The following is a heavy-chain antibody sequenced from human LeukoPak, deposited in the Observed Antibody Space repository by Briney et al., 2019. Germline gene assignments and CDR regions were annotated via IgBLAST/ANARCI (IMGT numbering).Heavy chain of an antibody. V-gene: IGHV3-30-3*01. CDR3: ARDTGYYYDSSGYYYNY. CDR1: GFTFSNYA. J-gene: IGHJ4*02. D-gene: IGHD3-22*01. Sequence: GTSLRLSCIASGFTFSNYAMHWVRQAPGKGLEWVAVISYDGGTKYYADSVKGRFSISRDNSKNTLYLQMNSLRAEDTAVYYCARDTGYYYDSSGYYYNYWGQGTLVTVSS. CDR2: ISYDGGTK.